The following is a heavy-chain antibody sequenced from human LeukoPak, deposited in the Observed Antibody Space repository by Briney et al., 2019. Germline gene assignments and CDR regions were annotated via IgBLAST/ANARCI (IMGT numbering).Heavy chain of an antibody. J-gene: IGHJ6*03. CDR2: IIPIFGTA. CDR1: GGTFSSYA. D-gene: IGHD6-6*01. V-gene: IGHV1-69*05. Sequence: ASVKVSCKASGGTFSSYAISWVRQASGQGLEWMGGIIPIFGTANYAQKFQGRVTITTDESTSTAYMELSSLRSEDTAVYYCASCIAARPIPYYYYYMDVWGKGTTVTVSS. CDR3: ASCIAARPIPYYYYYMDV.